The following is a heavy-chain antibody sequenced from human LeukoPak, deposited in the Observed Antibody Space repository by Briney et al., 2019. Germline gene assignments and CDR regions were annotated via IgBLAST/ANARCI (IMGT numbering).Heavy chain of an antibody. CDR1: GGSISLSYYY. Sequence: SETLSLTCSVSGGSISLSYYYWGWIRQPPGKGLEWIGSIYYSGSTYYNPSLKSRVTISVDTSKNQFSLKLSSVTAADTAVYYCARSPHYYDSSGYYYYYYYYMDVWGKGTTVTVSS. V-gene: IGHV4-39*07. J-gene: IGHJ6*03. CDR3: ARSPHYYDSSGYYYYYYYYMDV. CDR2: IYYSGST. D-gene: IGHD3-22*01.